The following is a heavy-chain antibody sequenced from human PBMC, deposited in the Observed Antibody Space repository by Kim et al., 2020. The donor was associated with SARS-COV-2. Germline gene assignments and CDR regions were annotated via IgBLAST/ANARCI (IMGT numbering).Heavy chain of an antibody. Sequence: GGSLRLSCAASGFTFSSYWMHWVRQAPGEGLVWVSCISGDGTNTVSADSVRGRFTISRDNSKNTLYLHMNSLRVEDTAIYYCANYYGSGVPRWGKGTLVT. CDR1: GFTFSSYW. D-gene: IGHD3-10*01. CDR2: ISGDGTNT. J-gene: IGHJ4*02. V-gene: IGHV3-74*01. CDR3: ANYYGSGVPR.